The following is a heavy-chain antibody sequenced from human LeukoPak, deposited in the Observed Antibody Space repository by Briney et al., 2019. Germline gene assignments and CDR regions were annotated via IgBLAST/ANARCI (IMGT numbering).Heavy chain of an antibody. CDR2: IKSKTDGGTT. D-gene: IGHD3-22*01. Sequence: GGSLRLSCAASGFTFSNAWMSWVRQAPGKGLEWVGRIKSKTDGGTTDYAAPVKGRFTISRDDSKNTLYLQMNSLKTEDTAVYYCTTEKGGYYYVFDYWGQGTLVTVSS. V-gene: IGHV3-15*01. CDR1: GFTFSNAW. J-gene: IGHJ4*02. CDR3: TTEKGGYYYVFDY.